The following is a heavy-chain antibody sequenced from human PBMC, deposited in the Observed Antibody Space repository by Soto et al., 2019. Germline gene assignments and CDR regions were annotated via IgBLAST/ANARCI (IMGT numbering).Heavy chain of an antibody. J-gene: IGHJ4*02. CDR2: VSGGGGTT. Sequence: EVQLLESGGALVQPGGSLRLSCAASGFTFSNYDMNWVRQAPGKGLQWVSAVSGGGGTTYYADSVKGRFTISRDNSKNTLYLQMNSLRADDTAVYYCAKGAGSDSGRYWGQGTLVTVSS. V-gene: IGHV3-23*01. CDR1: GFTFSNYD. CDR3: AKGAGSDSGRY. D-gene: IGHD3-10*01.